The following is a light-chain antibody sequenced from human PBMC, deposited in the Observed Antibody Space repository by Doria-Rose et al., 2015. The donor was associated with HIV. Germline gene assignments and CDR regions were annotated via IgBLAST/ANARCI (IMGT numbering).Light chain of an antibody. CDR1: QRVKSSY. Sequence: EIVLTQSPGTLSLSPGERATLSCRASQRVKSSYLAWYQQKPGQPPRLLIYDASTRATGIPDRFSGSESGTDFTLTISRLEPEDVAVYYCQQYGTSRGTFGQGTRLEIK. CDR3: QQYGTSRGT. V-gene: IGKV3-20*01. J-gene: IGKJ5*01. CDR2: DAS.